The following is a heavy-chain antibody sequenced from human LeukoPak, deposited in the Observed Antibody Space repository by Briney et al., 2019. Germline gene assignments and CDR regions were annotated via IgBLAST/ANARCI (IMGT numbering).Heavy chain of an antibody. J-gene: IGHJ4*02. CDR2: IYYSGST. V-gene: IGHV4-39*01. D-gene: IGHD3-22*01. Sequence: SETLSLTCTVSGGSISSSSYYWGWIRQPPGKGLEWIGSIYYSGSTYYNPSLKSRVTVSVDTSKNQFSLKLSSVTAADTAVYYCARRGYDSSGYYRNYWGQGTLVTVSS. CDR1: GGSISSSSYY. CDR3: ARRGYDSSGYYRNY.